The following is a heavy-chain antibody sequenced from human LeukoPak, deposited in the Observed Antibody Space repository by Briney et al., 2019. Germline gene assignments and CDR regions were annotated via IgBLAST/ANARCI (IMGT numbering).Heavy chain of an antibody. Sequence: GGSLRLSCAASGFTFSSYAMSWVRQAPGKGLEWVSDISGSGGRTYYADSAKGRFTISRDNSKNTLYLQMNSLRAEDTAVYYCAEDLRDTAMVEYYFDYWGQGTLVTVAS. CDR3: AEDLRDTAMVEYYFDY. CDR2: ISGSGGRT. CDR1: GFTFSSYA. J-gene: IGHJ4*02. D-gene: IGHD5-18*01. V-gene: IGHV3-23*01.